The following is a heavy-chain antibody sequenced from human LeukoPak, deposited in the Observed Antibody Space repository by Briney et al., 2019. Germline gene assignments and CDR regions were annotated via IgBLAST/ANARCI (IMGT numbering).Heavy chain of an antibody. CDR1: GYSISSGYY. CDR2: IYHSGST. J-gene: IGHJ4*02. Sequence: PSETLSLTCTVSGYSISSGYYWGWIRQPPGKGLEWIGSIYHSGSTYYNPSLKSRVTISVDTSKNQFSLKLSSVTAADTAVYYCARDQLITMVRGVHDYWGQGTLVTVSS. V-gene: IGHV4-38-2*02. D-gene: IGHD3-10*01. CDR3: ARDQLITMVRGVHDY.